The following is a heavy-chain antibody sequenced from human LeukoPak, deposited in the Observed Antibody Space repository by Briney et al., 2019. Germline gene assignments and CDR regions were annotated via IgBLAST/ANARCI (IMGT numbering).Heavy chain of an antibody. CDR2: IKGDGIST. V-gene: IGHV3-74*01. Sequence: GGSLRLSCAASGFDFSSNWMHWVRHAPGQGLVRVSRIKGDGISTNYADSVKGRFTISRDIAKNTLYLQMNSLRAEDTGVYYCAKDHYWSIDYWGRGTLVTVSS. CDR1: GFDFSSNW. D-gene: IGHD3-3*01. J-gene: IGHJ4*02. CDR3: AKDHYWSIDY.